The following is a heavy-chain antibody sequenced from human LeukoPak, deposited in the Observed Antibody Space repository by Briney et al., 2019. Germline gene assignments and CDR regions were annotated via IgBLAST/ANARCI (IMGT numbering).Heavy chain of an antibody. CDR1: GGSISSGDYY. J-gene: IGHJ3*02. V-gene: IGHV4-30-4*01. CDR2: IYYSGST. D-gene: IGHD5-18*01. Sequence: SETLSLTCTVSGGSISSGDYYWSWIRQPPGKGLEWIGYIYYSGSTYYNPSLKSRVTISVDTSRNQFSLKLSSVTAADTAVYYCARDPGEGGLWLTQRAFDIWGQGTMVTVSS. CDR3: ARDPGEGGLWLTQRAFDI.